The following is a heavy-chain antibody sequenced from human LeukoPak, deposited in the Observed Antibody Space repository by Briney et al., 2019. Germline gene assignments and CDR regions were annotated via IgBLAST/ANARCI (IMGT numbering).Heavy chain of an antibody. D-gene: IGHD2-8*01. J-gene: IGHJ3*02. CDR1: GGSFSGYY. V-gene: IGHV4-34*01. Sequence: SETLSLTCAVYGGSFSGYYWSWIRQPPGKGLEWIGEINHSGSTNYNPSLKSRVTISVDTSKNQFSLKLSSVTAADTAVYYCAKDSVYSFHIWGQGTMVTVSS. CDR3: AKDSVYSFHI. CDR2: INHSGST.